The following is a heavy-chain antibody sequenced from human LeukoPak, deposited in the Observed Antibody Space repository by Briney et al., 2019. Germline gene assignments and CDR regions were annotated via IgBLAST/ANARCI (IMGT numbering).Heavy chain of an antibody. Sequence: TSETLSLTCAVYGGSFSGYYWSWIRQPPGKGLEWIGEINHSGSTNYNPSLKSRVTISVDTSKNQFSLKLSSVTAAGTAVYYCARAPGTDGYNSPYFDYWGQGTLVTVSS. CDR1: GGSFSGYY. CDR3: ARAPGTDGYNSPYFDY. D-gene: IGHD5-24*01. V-gene: IGHV4-34*01. J-gene: IGHJ4*02. CDR2: INHSGST.